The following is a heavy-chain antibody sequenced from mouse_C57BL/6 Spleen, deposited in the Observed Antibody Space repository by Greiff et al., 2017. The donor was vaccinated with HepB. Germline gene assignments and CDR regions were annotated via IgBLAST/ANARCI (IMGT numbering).Heavy chain of an antibody. CDR3: ARHGLTTVVESQFAY. CDR2: ISSGGSYT. CDR1: GFTFSSYG. D-gene: IGHD1-1*01. Sequence: EVKLVESGGDLVKPGGSLKLSCAASGFTFSSYGMSWVRQTPDKRLEWVATISSGGSYTYYPDSVKGRFTISRDNAKNTLYLQMSSLKSEDTAMYYCARHGLTTVVESQFAYWGQGTLVTVSA. V-gene: IGHV5-6*02. J-gene: IGHJ3*01.